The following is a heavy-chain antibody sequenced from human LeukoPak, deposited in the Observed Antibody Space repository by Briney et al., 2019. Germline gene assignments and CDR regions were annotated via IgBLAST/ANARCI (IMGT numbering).Heavy chain of an antibody. J-gene: IGHJ4*02. CDR1: GGSIGINNW. Sequence: SETLSLTCAVSGGSIGINNWWSWVRQSPGKGLEWIGEIYYNGNTNYNSSLKSRVTISVDRSKSQFSLRLSSVTAADTGTYYCAKVRVTPYIAFDQWGQGTLVTVSS. CDR3: AKVRVTPYIAFDQ. V-gene: IGHV4-4*02. D-gene: IGHD2-21*02. CDR2: IYYNGNT.